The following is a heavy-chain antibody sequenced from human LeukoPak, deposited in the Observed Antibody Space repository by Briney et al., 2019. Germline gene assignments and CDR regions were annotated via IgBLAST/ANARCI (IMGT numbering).Heavy chain of an antibody. J-gene: IGHJ5*02. CDR2: ISAYNGNT. CDR3: ATARGYCSSTSCRQVWFDP. D-gene: IGHD2-2*01. V-gene: IGHV1-18*01. CDR1: GYTFTSYG. Sequence: ASVKVSCKASGYTFTSYGISWVRQAPGQGLEWMGWISAYNGNTNYAQKFQGRVTMTEDTSTDTAYMELSSLRSEDTAVYYCATARGYCSSTSCRQVWFDPWGQGTLVTVSS.